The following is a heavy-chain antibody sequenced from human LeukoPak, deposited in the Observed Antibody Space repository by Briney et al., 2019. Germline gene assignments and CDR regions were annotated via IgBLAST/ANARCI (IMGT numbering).Heavy chain of an antibody. J-gene: IGHJ4*02. CDR1: GFTFSSYD. CDR3: ARGHSYGLIDY. D-gene: IGHD5-18*01. Sequence: GGSLRLSCAASGFTFSSYDMHWVRQATGKGLEWVSAIGTAGDTYYPGSVKGRFTISRENAKNYLYLQMNSLRAGDTAVYYCARGHSYGLIDYWGQGTLVTVSS. V-gene: IGHV3-13*01. CDR2: IGTAGDT.